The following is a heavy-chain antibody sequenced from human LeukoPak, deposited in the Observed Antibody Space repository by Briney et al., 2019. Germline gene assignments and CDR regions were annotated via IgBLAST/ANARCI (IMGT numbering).Heavy chain of an antibody. D-gene: IGHD3-16*01. CDR3: ARDVIYASEIYSYGDS. CDR1: GFTVSTNY. Sequence: GGSLRLSCAASGFTVSTNYVSWVRQAPGKGLEWVSVIYRHGGTAYAASVQGRFSISRDNSKNTLALQMNSVRAEDTAVYYCARDVIYASEIYSYGDSWGEGTLVTVSS. V-gene: IGHV3-66*01. J-gene: IGHJ4*02. CDR2: IYRHGGT.